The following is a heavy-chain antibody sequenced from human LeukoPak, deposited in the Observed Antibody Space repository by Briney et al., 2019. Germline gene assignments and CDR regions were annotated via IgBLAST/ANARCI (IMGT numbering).Heavy chain of an antibody. Sequence: GESLKISCKGSGYSFTSYWIGWVRQMPGKGLEWMGIIYPGDSDTRYSPSFQGQVTISADKSISTAYLQWSSLKASDTAMYYCARTYGDYGYYYYGMDVWGQGTTVTVSS. CDR3: ARTYGDYGYYYYGMDV. D-gene: IGHD4-17*01. V-gene: IGHV5-51*01. J-gene: IGHJ6*02. CDR2: IYPGDSDT. CDR1: GYSFTSYW.